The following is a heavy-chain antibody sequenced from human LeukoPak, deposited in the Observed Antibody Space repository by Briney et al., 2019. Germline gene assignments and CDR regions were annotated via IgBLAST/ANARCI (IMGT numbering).Heavy chain of an antibody. D-gene: IGHD3-9*01. CDR3: ARTLYYDILTGYV. Sequence: GASVKVSCKASGYTFTGYYMHWVRQAPGQGLEWMGWINPNSGGTNYAQKFQGRVTMTRDTSISTAYMELSRLRSDDTAVYYCARTLYYDILTGYVWGQGTLVTVSS. CDR2: INPNSGGT. V-gene: IGHV1-2*02. CDR1: GYTFTGYY. J-gene: IGHJ4*02.